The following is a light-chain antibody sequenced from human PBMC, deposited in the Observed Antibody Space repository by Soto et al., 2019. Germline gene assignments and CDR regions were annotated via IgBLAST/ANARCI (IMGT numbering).Light chain of an antibody. Sequence: QSVLTQPASVSGSPGQSIAISCTGTNSDVGGYNYVSWFQQHPGKAPKLIIYEVSNRPSGVSNRFSGSKSGNTASLTISGLQAEDDADYYCSSYTGSSTWVFGGGTKLTVL. V-gene: IGLV2-14*01. CDR1: NSDVGGYNY. CDR3: SSYTGSSTWV. CDR2: EVS. J-gene: IGLJ3*02.